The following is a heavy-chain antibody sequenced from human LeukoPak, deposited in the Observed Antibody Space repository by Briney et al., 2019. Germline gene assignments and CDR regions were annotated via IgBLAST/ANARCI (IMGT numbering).Heavy chain of an antibody. CDR3: ARGVDTAMVTFFDY. Sequence: SETLSLTCTVSGGSISSGDYYWSWIRQPPGKGLEWIGYIYYSGSTYCNPSLKSRVTISVDTSKNQFSLKLSSVTAADTAVYYCARGVDTAMVTFFDYWGQGTLVTVSS. CDR2: IYYSGST. J-gene: IGHJ4*02. V-gene: IGHV4-30-4*08. D-gene: IGHD5-18*01. CDR1: GGSISSGDYY.